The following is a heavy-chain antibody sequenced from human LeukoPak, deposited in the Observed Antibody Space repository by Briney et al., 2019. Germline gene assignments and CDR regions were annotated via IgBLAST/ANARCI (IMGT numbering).Heavy chain of an antibody. CDR2: INHSGST. CDR3: ARRINRLPGRYFQH. Sequence: SETLSLTCAVYGGSFSDYYWSWIRQPPGKGLEWIGEINHSGSTNYNPSLKSRVTISVDTSKNQFSLKLSSVTAADTAVYYCARRINRLPGRYFQHWGQGTLVTVSS. J-gene: IGHJ1*01. CDR1: GGSFSDYY. V-gene: IGHV4-34*01. D-gene: IGHD5-12*01.